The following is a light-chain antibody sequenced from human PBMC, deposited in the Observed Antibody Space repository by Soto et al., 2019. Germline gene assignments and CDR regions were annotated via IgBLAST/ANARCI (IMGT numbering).Light chain of an antibody. V-gene: IGKV1-5*01. CDR2: DAS. CDR3: QQYSSYWT. J-gene: IGKJ1*01. CDR1: QSISSW. Sequence: DIPVTQSPSTLSACVGDGVTITWLASQSISSWLAWYQQKPGKAPKFLIYDASNLESGVPSRFSGSGSGTEFTLTISSLQPDDFATYYCQQYSSYWTFGQGTKVDI.